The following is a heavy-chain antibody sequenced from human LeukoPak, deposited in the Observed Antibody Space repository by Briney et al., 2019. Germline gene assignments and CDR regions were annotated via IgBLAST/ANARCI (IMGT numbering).Heavy chain of an antibody. V-gene: IGHV4-39*07. CDR1: GASISYGSYY. CDR3: ARDGDTYYYDNSGYYYEY. CDR2: IYHSGSP. D-gene: IGHD3-22*01. J-gene: IGHJ4*02. Sequence: PSETLSLTCSVSGASISYGSYYWSWIRQPPGKGLEWIGSIYHSGSPYYNPSLKNRVTISVDTSKNQFSLKLSSVTAADTAVYYCARDGDTYYYDNSGYYYEYWGQGTLVTVSS.